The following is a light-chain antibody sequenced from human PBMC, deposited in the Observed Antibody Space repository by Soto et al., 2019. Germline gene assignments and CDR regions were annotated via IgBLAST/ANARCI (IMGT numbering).Light chain of an antibody. V-gene: IGLV2-14*01. CDR2: EVS. Sequence: QSALTQPASVSGSPGQSITISCTGTSSDVGGYNYVSWYQQHPGKAPKLMIYEVSNRPSGVSNRFSGSKSGNTASLTISGLQAEDEADYYCSSYTSSSTLEVGTGTRSPS. CDR3: SSYTSSSTLE. CDR1: SSDVGGYNY. J-gene: IGLJ1*01.